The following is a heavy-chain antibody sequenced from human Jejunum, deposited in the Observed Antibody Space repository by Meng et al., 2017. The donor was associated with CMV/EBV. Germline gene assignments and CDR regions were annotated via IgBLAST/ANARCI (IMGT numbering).Heavy chain of an antibody. J-gene: IGHJ4*02. CDR3: ARGPGASTREGFDY. CDR1: CGSVNNYY. CDR2: FYSSDTY. V-gene: IGHV4-4*07. D-gene: IGHD1-26*01. Sequence: QVRLPESGPGLVKPSETLSLTCTVSCGSVNNYYWSWIRQSAGKGLEWIGRFYSSDTYNYHPSLDSRVTMSLDTSKNQFSLNLRSVTAADTATYYCARGPGASTREGFDYWGLGTLVTVSS.